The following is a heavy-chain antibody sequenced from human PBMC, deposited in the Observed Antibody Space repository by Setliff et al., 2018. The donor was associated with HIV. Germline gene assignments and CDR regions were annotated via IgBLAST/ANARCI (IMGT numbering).Heavy chain of an antibody. CDR3: ARDYGSGIVN. Sequence: SETLSLTCNVSGFSFRNSFYNWGWIRQPPGKGLEWIGEINRSGSANYNGSLKSRVTMSVDTSKRQFSLKLDSVTAADTAIYYCARDYGSGIVNWGQGTLVTVSS. CDR2: INRSGSA. D-gene: IGHD3-10*01. CDR1: GFSFRNSFYN. J-gene: IGHJ4*02. V-gene: IGHV4-39*07.